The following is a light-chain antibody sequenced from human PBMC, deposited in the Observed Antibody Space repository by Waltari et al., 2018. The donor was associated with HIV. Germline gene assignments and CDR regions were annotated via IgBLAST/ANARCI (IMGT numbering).Light chain of an antibody. CDR2: DVS. CDR3: RSYTRSRTVI. CDR1: SSDVGGYNY. Sequence: QSALTQPASVSGSPGQSITISCTGTSSDVGGYNYVSWYQKHPGKAPKLMISDVSNRTSGVSDPFSGSKSVTTASLTITGLQAEDDADYYCRSYTRSRTVIFGGGTKLTVL. J-gene: IGLJ2*01. V-gene: IGLV2-14*03.